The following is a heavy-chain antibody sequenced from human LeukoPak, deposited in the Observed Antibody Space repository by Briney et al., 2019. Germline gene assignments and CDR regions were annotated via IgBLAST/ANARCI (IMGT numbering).Heavy chain of an antibody. CDR2: IYPGDSDT. V-gene: IGHV5-51*01. J-gene: IGHJ3*02. CDR1: GYSFTSYW. Sequence: GESLKISCKGSGYSFTSYWIGWVRQMPGKGLEWMGIIYPGDSDTRYSPSFQGQVTISADKSISTAYLQWSSLKASDTAMYYCARHDLPDPYGSGSYYNRASAFDIWGLGTMVTVSS. D-gene: IGHD3-10*01. CDR3: ARHDLPDPYGSGSYYNRASAFDI.